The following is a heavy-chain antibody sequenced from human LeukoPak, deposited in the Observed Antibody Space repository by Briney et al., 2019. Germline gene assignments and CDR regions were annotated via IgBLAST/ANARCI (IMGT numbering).Heavy chain of an antibody. CDR3: ARGVSYYDSSGYYNEYFQH. CDR1: GGSVSSGSHY. CDR2: IYYSGST. Sequence: PSETLSLTCTVSGGSVSSGSHYWSWIRQPPGKGLEWIGYIYYSGSTNYNPSLKSRVTISVDTSKNQFSLKLSSVTAADTAVYYCARGVSYYDSSGYYNEYFQHWGQGTLVTVSS. D-gene: IGHD3-22*01. V-gene: IGHV4-61*01. J-gene: IGHJ1*01.